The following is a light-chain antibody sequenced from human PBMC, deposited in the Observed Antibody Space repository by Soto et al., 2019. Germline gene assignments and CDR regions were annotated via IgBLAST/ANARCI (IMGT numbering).Light chain of an antibody. V-gene: IGKV3-15*01. J-gene: IGKJ1*01. CDR1: QSVSSN. CDR2: GAS. Sequence: EIVLTQSPGTLSLSPGERATLSCRASQSVSSNLAWYQQKPGQAPRLLIYGASTRATGIPARFSGSGSGTEFTLTITSLQPDDFATYYCQQYNSYSPETFGQGTKVDIK. CDR3: QQYNSYSPET.